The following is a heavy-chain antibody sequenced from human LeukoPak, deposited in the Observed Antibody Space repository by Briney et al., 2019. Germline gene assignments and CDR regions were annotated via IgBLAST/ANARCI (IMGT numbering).Heavy chain of an antibody. D-gene: IGHD6-13*01. CDR1: GGSFTNYY. CDR2: IHHRAGT. CDR3: ARGIASAGTSSWWFDP. V-gene: IGHV4-34*01. J-gene: IGHJ5*02. Sequence: PSETLSLTCAVYGGSFTNYYWSWVRQVPGKGLEWVGEIHHRAGTNYNPSLKSRVTISADTSKNQFSLKLSSVTGAVTAVYHCARGIASAGTSSWWFDPWGQGTLVTVSS.